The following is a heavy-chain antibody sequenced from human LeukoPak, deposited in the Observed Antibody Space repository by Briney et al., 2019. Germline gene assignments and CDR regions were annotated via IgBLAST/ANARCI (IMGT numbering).Heavy chain of an antibody. CDR1: GGTFSSYA. Sequence: SVKVSCKASGGTFSSYAISWVRQAPGQGLEWMGGIIPIFGTANYAQKFQGRGTITADESTSTAYMELSSLRSEDTAVYYCAREEPCSGGSCYYFDYWGQGTLVTVSS. J-gene: IGHJ4*02. D-gene: IGHD2-15*01. CDR3: AREEPCSGGSCYYFDY. V-gene: IGHV1-69*13. CDR2: IIPIFGTA.